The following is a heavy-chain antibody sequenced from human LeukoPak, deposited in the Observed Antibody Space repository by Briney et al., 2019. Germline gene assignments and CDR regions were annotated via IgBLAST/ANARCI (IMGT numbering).Heavy chain of an antibody. V-gene: IGHV3-15*01. CDR3: TTRIASQNYGMDV. J-gene: IGHJ6*04. CDR2: IKSKTDGGTT. CDR1: GFTFSNAW. D-gene: IGHD3-3*02. Sequence: PGGSLRLSCAASGFTFSNAWMSWVRQAPGKGLEWVGRIKSKTDGGTTDYAAPVKGRFTISRDDSKNTLYLQMNSLKTEDTAVYYCTTRIASQNYGMDVWGKGTTVTVSS.